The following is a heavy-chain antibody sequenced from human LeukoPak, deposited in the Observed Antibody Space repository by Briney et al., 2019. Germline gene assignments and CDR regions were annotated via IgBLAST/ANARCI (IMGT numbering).Heavy chain of an antibody. J-gene: IGHJ4*02. Sequence: HAGGSLSLPCAASGFTFSDYSMNWVRQAPGKGLEGISYIGIDSGNTNYADSVKGRFTISGDKAKNSLYLQMNSLRVEDTAVYYCARDYKYAFDNWGQGTLVTVSS. D-gene: IGHD5-24*01. V-gene: IGHV3-48*01. CDR1: GFTFSDYS. CDR3: ARDYKYAFDN. CDR2: IGIDSGNT.